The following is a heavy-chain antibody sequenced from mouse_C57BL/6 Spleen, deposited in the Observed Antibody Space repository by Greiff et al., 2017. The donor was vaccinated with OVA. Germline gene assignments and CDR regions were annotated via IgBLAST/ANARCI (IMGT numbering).Heavy chain of an antibody. V-gene: IGHV1-26*01. J-gene: IGHJ4*01. D-gene: IGHD1-1*01. CDR2: INPNNGGT. Sequence: EVQLQQSGPELVKPGASVKISCKASGYTFTDYYMNWVKQSHGKSLEWIGDINPNNGGTSYNQKFKGKATLAVDKSSSTAYMELRSLTSEDSAVYYSARSGVYYYGKGAMDYWGQGTSVTVSS. CDR3: ARSGVYYYGKGAMDY. CDR1: GYTFTDYY.